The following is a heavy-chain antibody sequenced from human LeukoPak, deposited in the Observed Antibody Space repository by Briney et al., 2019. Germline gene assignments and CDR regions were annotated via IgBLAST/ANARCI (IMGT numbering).Heavy chain of an antibody. Sequence: SETLSLTCTVSGGSISSYYWSWIRQPPGKGLEWIGYIYYSGSTNYNPSLKSRVTISVDTSKNQFSLKLSSVTAADTAVYYCARVILYHYYYYMDVWGKGTTVTVSS. CDR2: IYYSGST. D-gene: IGHD2-15*01. V-gene: IGHV4-59*01. CDR3: ARVILYHYYYYMDV. J-gene: IGHJ6*03. CDR1: GGSISSYY.